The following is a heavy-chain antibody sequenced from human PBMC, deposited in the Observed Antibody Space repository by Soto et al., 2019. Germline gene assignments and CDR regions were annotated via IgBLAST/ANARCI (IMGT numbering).Heavy chain of an antibody. D-gene: IGHD6-19*01. Sequence: EVQLLESGGDLVRPGESLRLSCAASGFNFNKYAMSWVRQAPGEGLEWVSGISCCGWTASYADAVKGRFTISSDDSKTTLIAHMNSLRVEDKAEYYCASADDEQWLPPHLDTWGRGTLVTVS. CDR2: ISCCGWTA. J-gene: IGHJ5*02. CDR3: ASADDEQWLPPHLDT. V-gene: IGHV3-23*01. CDR1: GFNFNKYA.